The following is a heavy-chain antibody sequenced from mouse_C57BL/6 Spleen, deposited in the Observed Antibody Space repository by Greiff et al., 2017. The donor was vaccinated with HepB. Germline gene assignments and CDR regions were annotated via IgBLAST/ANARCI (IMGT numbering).Heavy chain of an antibody. CDR3: ARREDPLYYFDY. J-gene: IGHJ2*01. CDR2: INPYNGGT. CDR1: GYTFTDYY. Sequence: EVQLQQSGPVLVKPGASVKMSCKASGYTFTDYYMNWVKQSHGKSLEWIGVINPYNGGTSYNQKFKGKATLTVDKSSSTAYMELNSLTSEDSAVYYCARREDPLYYFDYWGQGTTLTVSS. D-gene: IGHD6-1*01. V-gene: IGHV1-19*01.